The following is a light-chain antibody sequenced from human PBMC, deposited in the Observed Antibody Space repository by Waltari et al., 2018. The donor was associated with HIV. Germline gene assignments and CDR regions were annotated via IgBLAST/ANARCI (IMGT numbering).Light chain of an antibody. J-gene: IGLJ2*01. CDR1: GPNIGRTS. V-gene: IGLV1-44*01. CDR3: AAWDDSLRGVA. Sequence: QSVLTQSPSASGTPGQRVTISCSGCGPNIGRTSVTWYQHLPGPAPIRIIYKNKKRPSGVPDRISGSRAATAASLVIGALQSEDEADYYCAAWDDSLRGVAFGGGTKLTVL. CDR2: KNK.